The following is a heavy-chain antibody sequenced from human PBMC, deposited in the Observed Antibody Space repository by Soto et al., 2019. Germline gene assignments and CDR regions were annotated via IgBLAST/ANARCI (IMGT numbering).Heavy chain of an antibody. CDR1: GGSISSSSYY. V-gene: IGHV4-39*01. CDR2: IYYSGST. Sequence: SETLSLTCTVSGGSISSSSYYWGWIRQPPGKGLEWIGSIYYSGSTYYNPSLKSRVTISVDTSKNQFSLKLSSVTAADTAVYYCARHALPMRGSYYFDYWGQGTLVTVSS. D-gene: IGHD3-22*01. CDR3: ARHALPMRGSYYFDY. J-gene: IGHJ4*02.